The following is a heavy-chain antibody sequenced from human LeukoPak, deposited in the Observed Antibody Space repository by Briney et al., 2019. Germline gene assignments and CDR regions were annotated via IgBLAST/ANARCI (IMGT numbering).Heavy chain of an antibody. CDR2: IIPIFGTA. D-gene: IGHD1-1*01. Sequence: SVKVSCKASGGTFSSYAISWVRQAPGQGLEWMGGIIPIFGTANYAQKFQGRVTITADESTSTAYMELSSLRSEDTAVYYCASAGRAQLEDAFDIWGPGTMVTVSS. CDR3: ASAGRAQLEDAFDI. CDR1: GGTFSSYA. J-gene: IGHJ3*02. V-gene: IGHV1-69*01.